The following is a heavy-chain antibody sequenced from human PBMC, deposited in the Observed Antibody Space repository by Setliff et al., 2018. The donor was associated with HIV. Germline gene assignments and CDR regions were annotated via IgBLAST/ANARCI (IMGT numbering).Heavy chain of an antibody. V-gene: IGHV1-46*01. D-gene: IGHD6-6*01. CDR2: INPSGGST. Sequence: ASVKVSCKASGYIFTSYYMHWVRQAPGQGLEWLGVINPSGGSTDYAQTFKDRVTMTKDTSTATVNMELSSLRSEDTAVYYCARDPAPSSSASYFQHWGQGTPVTVSS. J-gene: IGHJ1*01. CDR3: ARDPAPSSSASYFQH. CDR1: GYIFTSYY.